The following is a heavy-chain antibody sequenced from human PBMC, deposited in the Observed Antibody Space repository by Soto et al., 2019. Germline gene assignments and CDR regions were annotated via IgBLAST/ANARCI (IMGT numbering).Heavy chain of an antibody. CDR2: INTDGSNT. CDR1: GLTFNRYW. Sequence: DVQLLETGGGVVPPGGSLRLSCAASGLTFNRYWMHWVRHAPCKGLVWVSHINTDGSNTNYADTVKGRFTISRDNAKNTLFLKMNSLRDEDSAVYYCARESCSGGNCYPYYFDTWGQGIPVTVSS. V-gene: IGHV3-74*01. CDR3: ARESCSGGNCYPYYFDT. D-gene: IGHD2-15*01. J-gene: IGHJ5*02.